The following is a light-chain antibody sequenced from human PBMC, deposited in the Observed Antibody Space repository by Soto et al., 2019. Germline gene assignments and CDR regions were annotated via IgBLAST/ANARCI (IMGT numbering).Light chain of an antibody. CDR3: AACDDSVNGLV. J-gene: IGLJ1*01. CDR2: NNN. Sequence: QSVLTQPPSASGTPGQRVTISCSGSSSNIGSNTVNWYQQLPGTAPKLLIYNNNQRPSGVPDRFSGSKSGTSASLAISGLQSEHEADYYCAACDDSVNGLVFGTRTKRTVL. V-gene: IGLV1-44*01. CDR1: SSNIGSNT.